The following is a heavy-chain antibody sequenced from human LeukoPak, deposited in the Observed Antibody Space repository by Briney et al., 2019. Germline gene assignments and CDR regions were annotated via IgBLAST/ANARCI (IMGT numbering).Heavy chain of an antibody. CDR3: ARAGGYASSWAY. Sequence: GGSLRLSCAASGFTVGGYYMSWVRQAPGKGLEWVANIKQDGSEKNYVDSVKGRFTISRDNAKNSLDLQMNSLRGEDTAVYYCARAGGYASSWAYWGQGTLVTVSS. CDR2: IKQDGSEK. CDR1: GFTVGGYY. V-gene: IGHV3-7*01. D-gene: IGHD5-12*01. J-gene: IGHJ4*02.